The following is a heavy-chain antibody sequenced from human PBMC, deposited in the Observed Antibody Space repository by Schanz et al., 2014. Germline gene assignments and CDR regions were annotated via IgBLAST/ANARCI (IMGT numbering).Heavy chain of an antibody. D-gene: IGHD3-10*01. CDR1: GFTLNNAW. J-gene: IGHJ4*02. CDR2: IKSKTDGGTR. CDR3: TADLWFGAVWGVW. V-gene: IGHV3-15*01. Sequence: VQVVESGGGLVKPGGSLRLSCATSGFTLNNAWMNWVRQAPGKGLQWVARIKSKTDGGTRDYAAPVKGRFTISTDDSKNTVYLQRNSLQTEDTAVYYCTADLWFGAVWGVWWGQGTLVTVSS.